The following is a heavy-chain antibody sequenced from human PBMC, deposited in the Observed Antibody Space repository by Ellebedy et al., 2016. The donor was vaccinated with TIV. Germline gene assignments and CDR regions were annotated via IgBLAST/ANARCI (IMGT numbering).Heavy chain of an antibody. CDR3: ARERNHYFDL. J-gene: IGHJ2*01. Sequence: GESLKISCAVSGFTFSDHYMNWVRQAPGKGLEWVGFIRSKAYGGTTEYAASVRGRFTISRDDSKNSLYLQMNSLKTEDTAVYYCARERNHYFDLWGRGTLVTVSS. CDR1: GFTFSDHY. V-gene: IGHV3-72*01. D-gene: IGHD1-14*01. CDR2: IRSKAYGGTT.